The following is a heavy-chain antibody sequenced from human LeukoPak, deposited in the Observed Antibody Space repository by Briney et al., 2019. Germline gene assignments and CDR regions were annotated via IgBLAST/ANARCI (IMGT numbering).Heavy chain of an antibody. Sequence: SETLSLTCGVSGYSISSYYWSWIRQPPGKGLEWIGYIYYSGSTNYNPSLKSRVTISVDTSKNQFSLKLSSVTAADTAVYYCARVEYYYDSSGYYSPHFDYWGQGTLVTVSS. J-gene: IGHJ4*02. V-gene: IGHV4-59*01. CDR2: IYYSGST. D-gene: IGHD3-22*01. CDR1: GYSISSYY. CDR3: ARVEYYYDSSGYYSPHFDY.